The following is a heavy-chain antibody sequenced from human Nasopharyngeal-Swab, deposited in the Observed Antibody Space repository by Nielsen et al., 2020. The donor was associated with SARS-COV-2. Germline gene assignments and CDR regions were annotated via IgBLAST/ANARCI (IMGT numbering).Heavy chain of an antibody. Sequence: SETLSLTCTVSGGSISSYYWSWIRQPSGKGLEWIGYIYYSGSTNYNPSLKSRVTISVDTSKNQFSLKLSSVTAADTAVYYCARSLTGYYPYYYYYYMDVWGKGTTVTVSS. CDR2: IYYSGST. CDR3: ARSLTGYYPYYYYYYMDV. D-gene: IGHD3-9*01. J-gene: IGHJ6*03. V-gene: IGHV4-59*01. CDR1: GGSISSYY.